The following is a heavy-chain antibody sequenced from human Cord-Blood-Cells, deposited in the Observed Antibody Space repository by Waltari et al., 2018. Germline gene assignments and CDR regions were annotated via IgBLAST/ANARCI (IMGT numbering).Heavy chain of an antibody. CDR3: ARDVGSYYAFDI. V-gene: IGHV1-69*06. CDR1: GGNFSSHA. Sequence: QVQLVQSGAEVKKPGSSVKVSCKASGGNFSSHAISWVRQAPGQGLEWMGGTIPIFGTANYAQKFQGRVTITADKSTSTAYMELSSLRSEDTAVYYCARDVGSYYAFDIWGQGTMVTVSS. J-gene: IGHJ3*02. D-gene: IGHD1-26*01. CDR2: TIPIFGTA.